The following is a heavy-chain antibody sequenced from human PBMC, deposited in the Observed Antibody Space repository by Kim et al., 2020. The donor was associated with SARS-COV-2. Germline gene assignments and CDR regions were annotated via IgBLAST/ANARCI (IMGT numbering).Heavy chain of an antibody. CDR2: ISYSGSA. J-gene: IGHJ4*02. V-gene: IGHV4-61*01. CDR1: GGSVSAGNFY. CDR3: ARGWEQISPGE. Sequence: SETLSLTCTVSGGSVSAGNFYWNWIRQPPGKGLEWIGSISYSGSANYNPSLMSRTTISADTSKNQFSLKLISVTAADSAVYYCARGWEQISPGEWGQGILVTVSS. D-gene: IGHD1-26*01.